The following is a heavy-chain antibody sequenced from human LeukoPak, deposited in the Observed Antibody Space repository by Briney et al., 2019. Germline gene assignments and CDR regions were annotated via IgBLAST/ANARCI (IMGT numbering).Heavy chain of an antibody. CDR3: ARDFNWGIFDY. Sequence: GGSLRLFCAASGFTFSSYWMNWVRQAPGKGLEWVANIKQDGSEKYYVDSVKGRFSISKDNAKNSLYLQMDSLRAEDTAVYYCARDFNWGIFDYWGQGILVTVSS. J-gene: IGHJ4*02. CDR1: GFTFSSYW. V-gene: IGHV3-7*01. CDR2: IKQDGSEK. D-gene: IGHD7-27*01.